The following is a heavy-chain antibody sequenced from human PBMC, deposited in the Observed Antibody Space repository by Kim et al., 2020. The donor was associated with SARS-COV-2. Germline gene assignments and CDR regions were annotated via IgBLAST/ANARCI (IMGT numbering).Heavy chain of an antibody. J-gene: IGHJ4*02. CDR1: GGTFSSYA. CDR3: AREGVLVGCGGDCPYPGGGFDY. V-gene: IGHV1-69*04. CDR2: IIPILGIA. Sequence: SVKVSCKASGGTFSSYAISWVRQAPGQGLEWMGRIIPILGIANYAQKFQGRVTITADKSTSTAYMELSSLRSEDTAVYYCAREGVLVGCGGDCPYPGGGFDYWGQGTLVTVSS. D-gene: IGHD2-21*02.